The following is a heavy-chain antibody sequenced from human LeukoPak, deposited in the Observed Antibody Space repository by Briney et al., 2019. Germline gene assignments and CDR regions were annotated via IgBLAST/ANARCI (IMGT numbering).Heavy chain of an antibody. CDR3: TRDFDY. CDR2: IYTGGST. V-gene: IGHV4-4*07. J-gene: IGHJ4*02. Sequence: SETLSLTCTVSGGSFSDFYWSWILQPAGKGLEWIGRIYTGGSTNYNPSLKSRVTMSVDTSKRQFSLNLSSVTAADTAVYYCTRDFDYWGQGTLVTVSS. CDR1: GGSFSDFY.